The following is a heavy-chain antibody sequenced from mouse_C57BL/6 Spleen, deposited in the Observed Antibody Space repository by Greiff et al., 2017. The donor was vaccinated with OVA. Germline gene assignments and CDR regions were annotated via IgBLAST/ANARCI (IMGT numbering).Heavy chain of an antibody. J-gene: IGHJ2*01. D-gene: IGHD4-1*02. CDR3: AGGGDSNWYYFDD. V-gene: IGHV5-4*01. Sequence: DVQLVESGGGLVKPGGSLKFSCAASGFTFSSYAMSWVRQTPEKRLEWVATISDGGSYTYYPDNVKGRFTIARDNDKNNLYLQMSHLKSEDTAMYYCAGGGDSNWYYFDDWGKGTTLTVSS. CDR2: ISDGGSYT. CDR1: GFTFSSYA.